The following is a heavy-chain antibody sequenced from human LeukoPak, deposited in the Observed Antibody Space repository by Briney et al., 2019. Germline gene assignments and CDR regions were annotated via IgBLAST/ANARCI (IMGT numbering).Heavy chain of an antibody. CDR1: GYTFTSYD. CDR3: ARARYIIGTSPLGY. CDR2: MNPNSGNT. Sequence: ASVKVSCKASGYTFTSYDINWVRQATGQGLEWMGWMNPNSGNTGYAQKFQGRVTMTRDTSISTAYMELSRLRSDDTAVYYCARARYIIGTSPLGYWGQGTLVTVSS. D-gene: IGHD2-2*01. J-gene: IGHJ4*02. V-gene: IGHV1-8*01.